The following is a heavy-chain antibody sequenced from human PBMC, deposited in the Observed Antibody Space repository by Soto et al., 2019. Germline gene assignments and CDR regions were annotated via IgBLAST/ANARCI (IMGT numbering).Heavy chain of an antibody. CDR2: IKSKADGETK. J-gene: IGHJ5*02. V-gene: IGHV3-15*01. Sequence: GGSLRLSCAASGFTFSNAWMSWVRQAPGKGLEWVGRIKSKADGETKDYGAPVRGRFTISRDDSKDTLYLQMNSLRIEDTAVYYCRVVKRRDQYSTSGYWFDPWGPGTLVTVSS. CDR3: RVVKRRDQYSTSGYWFDP. D-gene: IGHD2-15*01. CDR1: GFTFSNAW.